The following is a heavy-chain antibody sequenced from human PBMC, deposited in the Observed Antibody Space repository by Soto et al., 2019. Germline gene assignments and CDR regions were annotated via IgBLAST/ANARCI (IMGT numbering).Heavy chain of an antibody. Sequence: ASVKVSCKASGYTFTSYDINWVRQATGQGREWMGWMNPNSGNTGYAQKFQGRVTMTRNTSISTAYMELSSLRSEDTAVYYCARGRLTRIKNSQLLFWGQGTRVAVAS. J-gene: IGHJ4*02. CDR1: GYTFTSYD. CDR2: MNPNSGNT. V-gene: IGHV1-8*01. CDR3: ARGRLTRIKNSQLLF. D-gene: IGHD1-26*01.